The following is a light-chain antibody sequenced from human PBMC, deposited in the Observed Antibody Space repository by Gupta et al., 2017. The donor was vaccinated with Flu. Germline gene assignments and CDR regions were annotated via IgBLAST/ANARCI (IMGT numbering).Light chain of an antibody. CDR3: QQYGGSLPVT. J-gene: IGKJ4*01. CDR1: ESVSSNF. Sequence: TATITCRASESVSSNFFAGYQLKPGQGPTLLIFGDATRATGIPDRFIGSGSGTAFSLTIARLEPDDFAVYYCQQYGGSLPVTFGGGTKVEI. CDR2: GDA. V-gene: IGKV3-20*01.